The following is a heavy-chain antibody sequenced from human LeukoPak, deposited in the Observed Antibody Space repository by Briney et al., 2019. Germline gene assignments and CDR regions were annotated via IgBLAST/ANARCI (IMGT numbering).Heavy chain of an antibody. CDR2: VNHSGST. J-gene: IGHJ5*02. CDR1: GGSFSGYY. V-gene: IGHV4-34*01. CDR3: ARSLYASSNNWFDP. Sequence: PSETLSLTCAVYGGSFSGYYWSWIRQPPGKGLEWIGEVNHSGSTNYNPSLKSRVTISVGTSKNQFSLKLSSVTAADTAVYYCARSLYASSNNWFDPWGQGTLVTVSS. D-gene: IGHD6-19*01.